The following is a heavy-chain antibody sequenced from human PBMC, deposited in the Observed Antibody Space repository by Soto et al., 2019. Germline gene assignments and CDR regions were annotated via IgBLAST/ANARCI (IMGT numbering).Heavy chain of an antibody. CDR1: GFTFDDYA. CDR2: ISWNSGSI. Sequence: EVQLVESGGGLVQPGRSLRLSCAASGFTFDDYAMHWVRQAPGKGLEWVSGISWNSGSIGYADSVKGRFTISRDNAKNSLYLQMNSLRAEDTALYYCAKDITKFMLRGVMAVWGQGTTVTVSS. D-gene: IGHD3-10*01. V-gene: IGHV3-9*01. J-gene: IGHJ6*02. CDR3: AKDITKFMLRGVMAV.